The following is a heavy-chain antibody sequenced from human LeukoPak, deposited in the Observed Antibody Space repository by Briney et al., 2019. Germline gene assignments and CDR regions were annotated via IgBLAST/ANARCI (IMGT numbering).Heavy chain of an antibody. CDR1: SDSISSGDYY. V-gene: IGHV4-30-4*01. CDR2: INKNGGT. Sequence: SQTLSLTCTVSSDSISSGDYYWGWIRQPAGKGLEFIGYINKNGGTYYNPPLKSRVSMSIDTSKNQFSLKLASVTAADTAVYFCAREHKSYGDYPYYFDSWGQGTLVTVSS. J-gene: IGHJ4*02. D-gene: IGHD4-17*01. CDR3: AREHKSYGDYPYYFDS.